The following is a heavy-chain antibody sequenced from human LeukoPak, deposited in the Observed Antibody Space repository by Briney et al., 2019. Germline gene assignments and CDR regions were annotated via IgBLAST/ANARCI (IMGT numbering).Heavy chain of an antibody. CDR1: GYTLTSFS. J-gene: IGHJ1*01. V-gene: IGHV1-18*01. CDR3: VRGDCSGVSCYLPEYFRH. CDR2: ISAYNGYK. Sequence: ASVKLSCKASGYTLTSFSISWVRQAPGHGLEWMWWISAYNGYKDYAQKLQGRVTMTTETSTNTAYMELRSLRSDDTAVYYCVRGDCSGVSCYLPEYFRHWGQGTLVTVSS. D-gene: IGHD2-15*01.